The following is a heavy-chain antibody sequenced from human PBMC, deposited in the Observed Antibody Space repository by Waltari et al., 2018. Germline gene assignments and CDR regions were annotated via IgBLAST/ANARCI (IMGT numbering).Heavy chain of an antibody. J-gene: IGHJ3*02. D-gene: IGHD6-19*01. CDR2: INVDGSED. Sequence: EVQLVESGGGLVQPGGSLRLSCAASGFVFRSYWMTWVRQVPGKGLERVANINVDGSEDYFVESVRGRFSISRDNAKNSLYLQMNSLRAEDTAVYYCTRDKGWQCFDIWGQGTMVTVSS. V-gene: IGHV3-7*03. CDR1: GFVFRSYW. CDR3: TRDKGWQCFDI.